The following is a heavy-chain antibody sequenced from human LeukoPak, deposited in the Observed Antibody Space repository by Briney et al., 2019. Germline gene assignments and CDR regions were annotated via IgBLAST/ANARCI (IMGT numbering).Heavy chain of an antibody. V-gene: IGHV3-21*01. J-gene: IGHJ3*02. CDR3: ARGANVNVFDI. Sequence: PGGSLRLSCAASGFTFSSYAMSWVRQAPGKGLEWVSSISSNGNFIFYADSVKGRFTISRDNAKNSLYLQVNSLRAEDTAVYYCARGANVNVFDIWGQGTMVTVSS. CDR2: ISSNGNFI. CDR1: GFTFSSYA.